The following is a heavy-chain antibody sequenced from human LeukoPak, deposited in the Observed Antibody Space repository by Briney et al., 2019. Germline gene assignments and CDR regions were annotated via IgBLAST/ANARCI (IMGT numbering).Heavy chain of an antibody. V-gene: IGHV3-74*01. CDR2: VSGDGSNT. J-gene: IGHJ4*02. D-gene: IGHD7-27*01. Sequence: GGSLRLPCAASGFTFSSYWMHWVRQAPGKGLVWVSRVSGDGSNTFYADPVKGRFTISRDNAKNTLYLQMNSLRAEDTAVYYCARELSTGDWGQGTLVTVSS. CDR3: ARELSTGD. CDR1: GFTFSSYW.